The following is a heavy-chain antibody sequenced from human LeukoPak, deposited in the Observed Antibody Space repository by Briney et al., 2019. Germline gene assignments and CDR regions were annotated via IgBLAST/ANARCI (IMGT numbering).Heavy chain of an antibody. V-gene: IGHV4-59*12. CDR2: IYYSGST. Sequence: SETLSLTCTVSGGSISSYYWSWIRQPPGKGLEWSGYIYYSGSTNYNPSLKSRATISVDTSKNQFSLKLSPVTAADTAVYYGARERLGRFLEWPHGMDVWGQGTTVTVSS. J-gene: IGHJ6*02. CDR1: GGSISSYY. CDR3: ARERLGRFLEWPHGMDV. D-gene: IGHD3-3*01.